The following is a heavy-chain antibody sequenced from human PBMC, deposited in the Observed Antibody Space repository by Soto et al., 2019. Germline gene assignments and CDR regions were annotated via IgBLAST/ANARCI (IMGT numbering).Heavy chain of an antibody. CDR3: ARGKITMIVEGGGGSDY. V-gene: IGHV4-34*01. CDR2: INHSGST. Sequence: QVQLQQWGAGLLKPSETLSLTCAVYGGSFSGDYWSWIRQPPGKGLEWIGEINHSGSTNYNPSLKRRVPKTVDTSKNQFSLKLSSVTAADTAVYYCARGKITMIVEGGGGSDYWGQGTLVTVSS. D-gene: IGHD3-22*01. CDR1: GGSFSGDY. J-gene: IGHJ4*02.